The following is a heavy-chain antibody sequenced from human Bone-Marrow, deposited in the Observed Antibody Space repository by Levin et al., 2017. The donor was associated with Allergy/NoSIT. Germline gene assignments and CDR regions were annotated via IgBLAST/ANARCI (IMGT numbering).Heavy chain of an antibody. Sequence: PGGSLRLSCKGSGYSFTSYWISWVRQMPGRGLEWMGRIDPSDSYTNYSPSFQGHVTISADKSLSTSSLQWSSLKASDTAMYYCARLGLMFQVLPENYMDVWGKGTTVTVS. CDR1: GYSFTSYW. CDR3: ARLGLMFQVLPENYMDV. J-gene: IGHJ6*03. D-gene: IGHD2-2*01. CDR2: IDPSDSYT. V-gene: IGHV5-10-1*01.